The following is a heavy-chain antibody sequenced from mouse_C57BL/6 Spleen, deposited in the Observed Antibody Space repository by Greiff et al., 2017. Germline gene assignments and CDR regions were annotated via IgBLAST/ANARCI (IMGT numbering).Heavy chain of an antibody. CDR2: INPNNGGT. CDR1: GYTFTDYN. Sequence: VQLKESGPELVKPGASVKIPCKASGYTFTDYNMDWVKQSHGKSLEWIGDINPNNGGTIYNQKFKGKATLTVDKSSSTAYMELRSLTSEDTAVYYCARPYYDYDDGGYFDYWGQGTTLTVSS. CDR3: ARPYYDYDDGGYFDY. J-gene: IGHJ2*01. V-gene: IGHV1-18*01. D-gene: IGHD2-4*01.